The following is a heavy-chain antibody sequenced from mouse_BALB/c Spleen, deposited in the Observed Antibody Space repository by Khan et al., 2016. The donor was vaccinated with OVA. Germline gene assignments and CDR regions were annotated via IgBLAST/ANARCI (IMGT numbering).Heavy chain of an antibody. CDR1: GFTFNSYG. V-gene: IGHV5-17*02. Sequence: EVQLQESGGGLVQPGRSQKLSCAASGFTFNSYGMHWVRQAPEKGLEWVAYISGDSNTIYYADTVKGRFTISRDNPKNTLFLQMTSLMSEDTAMYYCATSYFDGYYFDYWGPGTTLTVS. D-gene: IGHD1-1*01. CDR3: ATSYFDGYYFDY. J-gene: IGHJ2*01. CDR2: ISGDSNTI.